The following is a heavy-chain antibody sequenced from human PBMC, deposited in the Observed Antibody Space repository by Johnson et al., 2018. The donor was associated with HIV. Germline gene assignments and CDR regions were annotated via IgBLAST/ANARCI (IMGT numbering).Heavy chain of an antibody. D-gene: IGHD7-27*01. Sequence: MQLVESGGGLIQPGGSLRLSCAASGFTVSSTYMSWVRQAPGKGLEWVSVIYSGGSTYYADSVKGRFTISRDNSKNTLYLQMNSLRAEDTAVYYCATTNWGTAFDIWGQGTMVTVSS. V-gene: IGHV3-53*01. CDR2: IYSGGST. CDR3: ATTNWGTAFDI. CDR1: GFTVSSTY. J-gene: IGHJ3*02.